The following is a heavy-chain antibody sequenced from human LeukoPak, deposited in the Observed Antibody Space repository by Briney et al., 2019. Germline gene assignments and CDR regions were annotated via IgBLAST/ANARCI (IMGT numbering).Heavy chain of an antibody. CDR3: AKVVGGNSDY. V-gene: IGHV3-23*01. D-gene: IGHD4-23*01. J-gene: IGHJ4*02. CDR1: GFTFSSCA. Sequence: GGSLRLSCAASGFTFSSCALSWVRQAPGKGLEWVSSISDSGESTNYADSVKGRFTISRDNSKNTLYLQMKSLRAEDTAVYYCAKVVGGNSDYWGQGTLVTVSS. CDR2: ISDSGEST.